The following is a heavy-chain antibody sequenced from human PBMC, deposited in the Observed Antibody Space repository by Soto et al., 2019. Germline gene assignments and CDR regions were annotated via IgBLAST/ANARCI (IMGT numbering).Heavy chain of an antibody. Sequence: GGSLRLSCAAXGIPFSRSGMHWVRQAPGKGLEWVAFISFDGNNIYYADPVKGRFTISRDNSKNTLYLQVNSLRDEDTAVYYCARDKGERSLDNWGQGTPVTVSS. V-gene: IGHV3-30*03. J-gene: IGHJ4*02. CDR3: ARDKGERSLDN. CDR2: ISFDGNNI. CDR1: GIPFSRSG.